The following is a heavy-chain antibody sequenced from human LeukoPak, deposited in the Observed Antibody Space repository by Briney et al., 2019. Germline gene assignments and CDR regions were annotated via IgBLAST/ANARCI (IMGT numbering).Heavy chain of an antibody. CDR3: ARATPVYTSSWTGTFDP. D-gene: IGHD3/OR15-3a*01. Sequence: ASVKVSCKASGYTFTGYYMHWVRQAPGQGLEWMGWINPNSGGTNYAQKFQGRVTMTRDTSISTAYMELSRLRSDDTAVYYCARATPVYTSSWTGTFDPWGQGTLVTVSS. V-gene: IGHV1-2*02. CDR2: INPNSGGT. CDR1: GYTFTGYY. J-gene: IGHJ5*02.